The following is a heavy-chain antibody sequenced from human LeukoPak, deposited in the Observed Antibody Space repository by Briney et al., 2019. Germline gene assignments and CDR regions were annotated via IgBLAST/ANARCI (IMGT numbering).Heavy chain of an antibody. CDR3: SKAAGPIDY. Sequence: GRSLRLSCAASGFTFDDYAMHWVRQAPGNGLEWVSGISWNSGSIGYADSVKGRFTISRDNAKNSLYLQMNSLRAEDTALYYCSKAAGPIDYWGQGTLVTVSS. CDR2: ISWNSGSI. CDR1: GFTFDDYA. J-gene: IGHJ4*02. V-gene: IGHV3-9*01. D-gene: IGHD3-10*01.